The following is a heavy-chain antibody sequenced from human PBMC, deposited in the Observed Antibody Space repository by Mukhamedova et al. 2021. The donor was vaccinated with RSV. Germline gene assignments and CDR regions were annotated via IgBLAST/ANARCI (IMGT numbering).Heavy chain of an antibody. CDR1: YG. CDR3: AKDFGNDVWSSYPTGYFEY. D-gene: IGHD3-3*01. CDR2: ISYDGTSK. J-gene: IGHJ4*03. Sequence: YGMHWVRQAPGKGLEWVALISYDGTSKYYGDSVRGRFTISRDNSKDTLFLQMKSLRREDTAVYYCAKDFGNDVWSSYPTGYFEYW. V-gene: IGHV3-30*18.